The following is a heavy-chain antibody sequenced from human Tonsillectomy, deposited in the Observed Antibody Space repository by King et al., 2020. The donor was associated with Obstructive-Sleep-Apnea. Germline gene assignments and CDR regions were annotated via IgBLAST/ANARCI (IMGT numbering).Heavy chain of an antibody. J-gene: IGHJ4*02. CDR3: SRVLNYLGWCYFDY. Sequence: VQLRESGPGLVKSSETLSLTCTVSGYSISGGCYWGWIRQPPGKGLEWIGSLHHSGITYYNPSVKSRVTISVDTSKNQFSLRLNSVTAADTAVYYCSRVLNYLGWCYFDYWGQGTLVTVSS. CDR2: LHHSGIT. V-gene: IGHV4-38-2*02. CDR1: GYSISGGCY. D-gene: IGHD6-19*01.